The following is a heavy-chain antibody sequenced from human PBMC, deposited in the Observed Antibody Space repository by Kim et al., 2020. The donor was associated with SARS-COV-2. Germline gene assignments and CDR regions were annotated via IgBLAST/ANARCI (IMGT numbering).Heavy chain of an antibody. Sequence: AVSVKSRITINPDTSKNQFSLQLNSVTPEDTAVYYCARAQTKVAHNYFDYWGQGTLVTVSS. V-gene: IGHV6-1*01. CDR3: ARAQTKVAHNYFDY. D-gene: IGHD1-7*01. J-gene: IGHJ4*02.